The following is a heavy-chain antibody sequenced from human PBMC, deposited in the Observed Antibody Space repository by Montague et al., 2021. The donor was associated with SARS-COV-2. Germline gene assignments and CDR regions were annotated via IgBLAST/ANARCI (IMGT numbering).Heavy chain of an antibody. CDR3: AKAHGRYYDFWSGYNTLFDY. CDR1: GFTFSSYA. V-gene: IGHV3-23*01. D-gene: IGHD3-3*01. J-gene: IGHJ4*02. Sequence: SLRLSCAASGFTFSSYAMSWVRQAPGKGLEWVSAISGSGGSTYYADSVKGRFTISRDNSKNTLYLQMNSLRAEDTAVYYCAKAHGRYYDFWSGYNTLFDYWGQETLVTASS. CDR2: ISGSGGST.